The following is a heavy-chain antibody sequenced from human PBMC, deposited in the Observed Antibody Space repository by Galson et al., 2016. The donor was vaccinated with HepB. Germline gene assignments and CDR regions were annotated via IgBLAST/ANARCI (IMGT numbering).Heavy chain of an antibody. J-gene: IGHJ6*02. D-gene: IGHD6-13*01. CDR2: TSYDGSHE. CDR1: GFSLSGFA. CDR3: AKVGYSRSWYGTWDSNYGVDV. V-gene: IGHV3-30*18. Sequence: SLRLSCAASGFSLSGFAMHWVRQAPGKGLEWVAVTSYDGSHEFSDSVKGRFTTSRENSKKKLYLQMTSLRADDTAVYYCAKVGYSRSWYGTWDSNYGVDVWGQGTTVTVSS.